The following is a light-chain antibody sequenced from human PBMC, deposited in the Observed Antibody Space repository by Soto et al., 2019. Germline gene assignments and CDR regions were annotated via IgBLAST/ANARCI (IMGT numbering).Light chain of an antibody. CDR2: QDS. J-gene: IGLJ2*01. V-gene: IGLV3-1*01. CDR3: QAWDSSTGV. Sequence: SYELTQPPSVSVSPGQTASITCSGDKLGDKYACWYQQQPGQSPVLVIYQDSKRPSGIPERFAGSNSGNTATMTISGTQAMDEAYYYCQAWDSSTGVFGGGTKVTVL. CDR1: KLGDKY.